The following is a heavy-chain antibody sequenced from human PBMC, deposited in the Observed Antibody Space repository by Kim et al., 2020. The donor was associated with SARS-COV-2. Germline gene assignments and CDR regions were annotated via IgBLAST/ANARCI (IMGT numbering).Heavy chain of an antibody. J-gene: IGHJ4*02. CDR1: GFTVSSYA. CDR2: ISGSGGNT. V-gene: IGHV3-23*01. D-gene: IGHD1-26*01. CDR3: AKLVGAAPFDY. Sequence: GGSLRLSCAASGFTVSSYAMHWVRQAPGTGLAWVAGISGSGGNTNYADSVKGRFTISKDNSKNTLFLQMNSLRVEDTAVYYCAKLVGAAPFDYWGQGTLVTVSS.